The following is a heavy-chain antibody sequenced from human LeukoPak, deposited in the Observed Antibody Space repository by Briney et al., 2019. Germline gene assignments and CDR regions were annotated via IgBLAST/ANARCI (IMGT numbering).Heavy chain of an antibody. CDR3: ARDPEEWLVPIDS. J-gene: IGHJ5*01. CDR2: INQDASEK. D-gene: IGHD6-19*01. V-gene: IGHV3-7*01. CDR1: GFTFRNYW. Sequence: PGGSLRLSCAASGFTFRNYWMRWVRQAPGKGLEWVANINQDASEKHYVDSVKGRFTISRDNAKNSLYLQMNRLRAEDTAVYYCARDPEEWLVPIDSWGQGTLLTVSS.